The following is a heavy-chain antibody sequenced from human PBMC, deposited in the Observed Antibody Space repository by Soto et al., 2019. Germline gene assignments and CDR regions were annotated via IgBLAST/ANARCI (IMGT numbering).Heavy chain of an antibody. V-gene: IGHV1-2*02. D-gene: IGHD3-22*01. J-gene: IGHJ4*02. CDR2: INLNSGGT. Sequence: QVQLVQSGAEVKKTGASVKVSCEAPGHYFSGYYMYWVRQAPGHGLEWMGWINLNSGGTNYAQKFQGRVTMTRDTSITTGYMDLRGVTSDDTAVYYCASAPPYYGISGYLEVWGLGTLVTVSS. CDR3: ASAPPYYGISGYLEV. CDR1: GHYFSGYY.